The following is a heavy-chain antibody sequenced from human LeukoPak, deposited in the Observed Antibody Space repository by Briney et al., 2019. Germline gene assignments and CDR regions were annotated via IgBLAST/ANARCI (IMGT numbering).Heavy chain of an antibody. CDR1: GLTFSSYW. CDR2: LNRDGSST. V-gene: IGHV3-74*01. J-gene: IGHJ4*02. CDR3: ARDGGGSVYYFDY. D-gene: IGHD2-15*01. Sequence: GGSLRLSCAASGLTFSSYWMHWVRQAPGTGLVWVSRLNRDGSSTSYADSVKGRFTISRDNAKNTLYLQMNSLRAEDTAVYYCARDGGGSVYYFDYWGQGTLVTVSS.